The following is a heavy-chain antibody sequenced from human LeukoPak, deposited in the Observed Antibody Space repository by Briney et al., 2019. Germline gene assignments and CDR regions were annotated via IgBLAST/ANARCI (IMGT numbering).Heavy chain of an antibody. CDR2: INHSGST. CDR1: GGSFSGYY. Sequence: SETLSLTCAVYGGSFSGYYWSWIRQPPGKGLEWMGEINHSGSTNYNPSLKSRVTISVDTSKNQFSLKLSSVTAADTAVYYCARGIIVVVPAAIRFDPWGQGTLVTVSS. D-gene: IGHD2-2*02. CDR3: ARGIIVVVPAAIRFDP. J-gene: IGHJ5*02. V-gene: IGHV4-34*01.